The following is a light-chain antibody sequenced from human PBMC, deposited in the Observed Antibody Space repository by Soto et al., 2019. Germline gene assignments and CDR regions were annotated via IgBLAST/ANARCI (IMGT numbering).Light chain of an antibody. V-gene: IGKV1-12*01. CDR3: QQASSFPPT. CDR2: AAS. J-gene: IGKJ2*01. Sequence: DIQMTQSPSTVSASVGDGVTITCRASQPISSWLAWFRQRPGKAPELLIYAASTLHSGVPSRFSGSGSGTDSALTISGLQPEDFATDYCQQASSFPPTCGQGTRVDIK. CDR1: QPISSW.